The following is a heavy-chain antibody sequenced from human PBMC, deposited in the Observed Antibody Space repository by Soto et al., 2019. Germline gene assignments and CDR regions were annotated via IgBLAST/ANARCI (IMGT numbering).Heavy chain of an antibody. CDR1: GGSISSYY. Sequence: QVQLQESGPGLVKPSETLSLTCTVSGGSISSYYWRWIRQPPGKGLEWIGYIYYSGSTNYNPSLKSRVTISVDTSKNQFSLKLSSVTAADTAVYYCARGVVVTATLDYWGQGTLVTVSS. J-gene: IGHJ4*02. CDR2: IYYSGST. CDR3: ARGVVVTATLDY. D-gene: IGHD2-21*02. V-gene: IGHV4-59*01.